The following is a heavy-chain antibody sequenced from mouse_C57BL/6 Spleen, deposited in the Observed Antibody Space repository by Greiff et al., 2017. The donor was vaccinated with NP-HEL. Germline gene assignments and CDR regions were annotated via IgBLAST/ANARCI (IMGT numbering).Heavy chain of an antibody. D-gene: IGHD1-1*01. CDR1: GYTFTSYW. CDR3: ARPFICDGSSFSYWYFDV. Sequence: QVQLQQPGTELVKPGASVKLSCKASGYTFTSYWMHWVEQRPGQGLEWIGNINPNNGGTSYNQKFKGKATLTVDKYSSKAYLELRSLTSEDSAVYYCARPFICDGSSFSYWYFDVWGTGTTVTVSS. V-gene: IGHV1-53*01. CDR2: INPNNGGT. J-gene: IGHJ1*03.